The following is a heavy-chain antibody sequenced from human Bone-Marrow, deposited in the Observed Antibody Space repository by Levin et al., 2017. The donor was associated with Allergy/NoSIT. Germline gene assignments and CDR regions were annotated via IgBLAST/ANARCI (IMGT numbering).Heavy chain of an antibody. CDR2: TYYSGST. V-gene: IGHV4-59*08. CDR1: GGSISSYY. D-gene: IGHD2-15*01. Sequence: SQTLSLTCTVSGGSISSYYWSWIRQPPGKGLEWIGYTYYSGSTNYNPSLKSRVTISVDTSKNQFSLKLSSVTAADTAVYYCARSQVVAATGAFDIWGQGTMVTVSS. CDR3: ARSQVVAATGAFDI. J-gene: IGHJ3*02.